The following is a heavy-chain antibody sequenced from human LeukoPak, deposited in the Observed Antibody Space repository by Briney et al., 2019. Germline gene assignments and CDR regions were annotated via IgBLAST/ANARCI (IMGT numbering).Heavy chain of an antibody. CDR2: INHSGST. J-gene: IGHJ5*02. CDR1: GGSFSGYY. CDR3: ARGPGYCSGGSCPS. Sequence: SETLSLTCAVYGGSFSGYYWSWIRQPPGKGLEWIGEINHSGSTNYNPSLKSRATISVDTSKNQFSLKLSSVTAADTAVYYCARGPGYCSGGSCPSWGQGTLVTVSS. V-gene: IGHV4-34*01. D-gene: IGHD2-15*01.